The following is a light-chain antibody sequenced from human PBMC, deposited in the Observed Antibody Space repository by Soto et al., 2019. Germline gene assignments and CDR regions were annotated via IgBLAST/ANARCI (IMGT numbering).Light chain of an antibody. CDR1: SGHSSYA. CDR2: LNSDGSH. J-gene: IGLJ2*01. V-gene: IGLV4-69*01. CDR3: QTWGTGIQV. Sequence: QLVLTQSPSASASLGASVKLTCTLSSGHSSYAIAWHQQQPEKGPRYLMKLNSDGSHSKGDGIPVRFSGSSSGAERYLTVSGLQSEDEADYYCQTWGTGIQVFGGGTKLTVL.